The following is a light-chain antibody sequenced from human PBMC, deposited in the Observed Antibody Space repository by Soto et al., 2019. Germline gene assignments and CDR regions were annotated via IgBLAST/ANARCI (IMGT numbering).Light chain of an antibody. CDR2: AAS. J-gene: IGKJ5*01. V-gene: IGKV1-9*01. Sequence: DIQLTQSPSFLSASVGDRVTITCRASQGISSYLAWYQQKPEKAPKLLIYAASTLQSGVPSRFSGSGSGTEFTLTISSLQPEDFATYYCQQLNSYPQVTFGQGTRLEIK. CDR1: QGISSY. CDR3: QQLNSYPQVT.